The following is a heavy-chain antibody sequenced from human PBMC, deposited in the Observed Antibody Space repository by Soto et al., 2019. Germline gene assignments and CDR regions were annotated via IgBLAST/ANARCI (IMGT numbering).Heavy chain of an antibody. CDR3: AKDSRTYDLWSGYYYYYYYMDV. J-gene: IGHJ6*03. Sequence: EVQLVESGGGLVQPGRSLRLSCAASGFTFDDYAMHWVRQAPGKGLEWVSGISWNSGSIGYADSVKGRFTISRDNAKNSLYLQMNSLRAEDTALYYCAKDSRTYDLWSGYYYYYYYMDVWGKGTTVTVSS. D-gene: IGHD3-3*01. CDR1: GFTFDDYA. CDR2: ISWNSGSI. V-gene: IGHV3-9*01.